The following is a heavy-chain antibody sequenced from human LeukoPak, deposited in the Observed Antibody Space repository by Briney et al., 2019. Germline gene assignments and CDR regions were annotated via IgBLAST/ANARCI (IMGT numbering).Heavy chain of an antibody. CDR1: GYTLTELS. V-gene: IGHV1-24*01. CDR3: ATFSLGQYWNDSSPQQYNWFDP. Sequence: GASVKVSCKVSGYTLTELSMHWVRQAPGKGLEWMGGFDPEDGETIYAQKFQGRVTMTEDTSTDTAYMELSSLRSEDTAVYYCATFSLGQYWNDSSPQQYNWFDPWGQGTLVTVSS. J-gene: IGHJ5*02. D-gene: IGHD1-1*01. CDR2: FDPEDGET.